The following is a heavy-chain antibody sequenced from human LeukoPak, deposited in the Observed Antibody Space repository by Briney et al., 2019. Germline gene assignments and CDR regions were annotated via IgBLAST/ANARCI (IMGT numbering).Heavy chain of an antibody. J-gene: IGHJ6*03. V-gene: IGHV4-4*07. Sequence: PSETLSLTCTVSGDSISGFYWSWIRQPAWKGLQWIGRISTSGSTNYNPSLKSRVTMSVDQSTHEFSLAVRSVTAADTALYYCARGLPSYGDYVDYYFYMDVWGKGTTVSVSS. CDR1: GDSISGFY. CDR3: ARGLPSYGDYVDYYFYMDV. D-gene: IGHD4-17*01. CDR2: ISTSGST.